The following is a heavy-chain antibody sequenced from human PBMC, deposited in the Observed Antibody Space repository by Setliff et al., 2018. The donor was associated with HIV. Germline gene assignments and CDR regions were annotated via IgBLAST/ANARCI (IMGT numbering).Heavy chain of an antibody. CDR2: FIPVLDIT. D-gene: IGHD3-10*01. CDR1: GGTSNKYA. Sequence: GASVKVSCKASGGTSNKYAINWVRQAPGQGLEWMGQFIPVLDITNYAQKFQGRVTITADESSSTMYMELSGLRSGDTAVYYCAGPRGDEAFDIWGQGTMVTV. CDR3: AGPRGDEAFDI. J-gene: IGHJ3*02. V-gene: IGHV1-69*10.